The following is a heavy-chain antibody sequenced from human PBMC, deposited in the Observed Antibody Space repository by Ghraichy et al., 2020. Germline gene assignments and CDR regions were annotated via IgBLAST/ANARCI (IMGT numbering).Heavy chain of an antibody. CDR2: INAGNGEP. CDR3: ARALTTVTTVDG. D-gene: IGHD4-11*01. J-gene: IGHJ4*02. V-gene: IGHV1-3*01. Sequence: EWVGWINAGNGEPKYSQSCQGRVTITRDTSARTAYMELSSLRYEDTALYYCARALTTVTTVDGWGQGTLVTVSS.